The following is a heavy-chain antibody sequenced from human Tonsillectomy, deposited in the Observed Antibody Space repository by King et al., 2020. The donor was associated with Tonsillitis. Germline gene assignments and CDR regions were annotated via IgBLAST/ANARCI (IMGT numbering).Heavy chain of an antibody. CDR3: ASDDYSYGPLVYFDY. CDR2: ISSSSSTI. V-gene: IGHV3-48*02. CDR1: GFTFSSYS. J-gene: IGHJ4*02. Sequence: VQLVESGGGLVQPGGSLRLSCAASGFTFSSYSMNWVRQAPGKGLEWVSYISSSSSTIYYADSVKGRFTISRDNAKNSLYLQMNSLRDEDTAVYYCASDDYSYGPLVYFDYWGQGTLVTVSS. D-gene: IGHD5-18*01.